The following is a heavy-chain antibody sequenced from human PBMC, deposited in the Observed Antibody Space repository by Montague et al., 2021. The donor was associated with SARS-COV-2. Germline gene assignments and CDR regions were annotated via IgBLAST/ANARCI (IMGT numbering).Heavy chain of an antibody. CDR1: GGSFSGYY. J-gene: IGHJ6*02. Sequence: SETLSLTCAVYGGSFSGYYWSWIRQPPGKGLEWIGEINHRGSTNYNPSLKSRVTISVDTSKNQFSLKLSSVTVADTAVYYCARVRYYGSGTSLGMDVWGQGTTVTVSS. V-gene: IGHV4-34*01. CDR3: ARVRYYGSGTSLGMDV. CDR2: INHRGST. D-gene: IGHD3-10*01.